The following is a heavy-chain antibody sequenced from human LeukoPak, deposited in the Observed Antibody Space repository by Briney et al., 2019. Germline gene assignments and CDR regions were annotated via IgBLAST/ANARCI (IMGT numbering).Heavy chain of an antibody. Sequence: GGSLRLSCADHGFTFSNSWMSWVRQAPGKGLEWVAGINKDGSDEYYVDFVKGRFTISRDNAKNSLYLQMNSLRVDDTAVYYCVRDRGYTSYDYWGQGTLVTVSS. CDR3: VRDRGYTSYDY. D-gene: IGHD5-18*01. CDR1: GFTFSNSW. CDR2: INKDGSDE. J-gene: IGHJ4*02. V-gene: IGHV3-7*01.